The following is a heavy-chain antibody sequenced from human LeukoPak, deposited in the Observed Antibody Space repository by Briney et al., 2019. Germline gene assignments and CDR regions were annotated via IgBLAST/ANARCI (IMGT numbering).Heavy chain of an antibody. J-gene: IGHJ4*02. CDR2: IYYSGST. CDR1: GGSISSYY. D-gene: IGHD6-13*01. V-gene: IGHV4-59*01. Sequence: PSETLSLTCTVSGGSISSYYWSWIRQPPGKGLEWIGYIYYSGSTNYNPSLKSRVTISVDTSKNQFSLKVTSVTAADTAVYYCARGYSTSWTYYFDYWGQGALVTVSS. CDR3: ARGYSTSWTYYFDY.